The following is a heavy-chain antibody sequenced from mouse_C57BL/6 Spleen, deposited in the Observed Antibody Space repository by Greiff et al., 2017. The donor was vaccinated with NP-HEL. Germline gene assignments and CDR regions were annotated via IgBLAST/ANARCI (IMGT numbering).Heavy chain of an antibody. CDR1: GFTFSSYA. V-gene: IGHV5-4*01. J-gene: IGHJ1*03. CDR2: ISDGGSYT. CDR3: ARALPNYGSSYWYFDV. Sequence: EVHLVESGGGLVKPGGSLKLSCAASGFTFSSYAMSWVRQTPEKRLEWVATISDGGSYTYYPDNVKGRFTISRDNAKNNLYLQMSHLKSEDTSMYYCARALPNYGSSYWYFDVWGTGTTVTVSS. D-gene: IGHD1-1*01.